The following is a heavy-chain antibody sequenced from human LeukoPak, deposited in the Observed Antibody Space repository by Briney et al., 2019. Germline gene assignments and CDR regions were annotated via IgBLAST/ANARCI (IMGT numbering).Heavy chain of an antibody. CDR1: GFTFSSYW. V-gene: IGHV3-74*01. CDR2: INSDGSST. D-gene: IGHD6-19*01. Sequence: GGSLRLSCAASGFTFSSYWMHWVRQAPGKGLLWVSRINSDGSSTSYADSVKGRFTISRDNAKNTLYLQMNSLRAADTAVYYCASQEQWLALGYWGQGTLVTVSS. CDR3: ASQEQWLALGY. J-gene: IGHJ4*02.